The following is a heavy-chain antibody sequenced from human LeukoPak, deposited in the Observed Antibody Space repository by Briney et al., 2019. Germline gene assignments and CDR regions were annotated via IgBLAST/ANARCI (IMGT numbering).Heavy chain of an antibody. D-gene: IGHD5-12*01. CDR2: INPNSGGT. V-gene: IGHV1-2*02. CDR3: ARSVYSGYDSYYYYMDV. CDR1: GYTFTGYY. J-gene: IGHJ6*03. Sequence: ASVKVSCKASGYTFTGYYVHWVRQAPGQGLEWMGWINPNSGGTNYAQKFQGRVTMTRDTSISTAYMELSRLRSDDTAVYYCARSVYSGYDSYYYYMDVWGKGTTVTVSS.